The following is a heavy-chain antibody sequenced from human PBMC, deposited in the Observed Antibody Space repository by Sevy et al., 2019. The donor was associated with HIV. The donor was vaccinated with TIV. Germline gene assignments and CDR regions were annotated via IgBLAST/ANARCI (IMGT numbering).Heavy chain of an antibody. CDR1: GFTFSDAW. D-gene: IGHD2-15*01. CDR3: TAGTGRSDFDY. CDR2: IKSKTDSATR. Sequence: GGSLRLSCAASGFTFSDAWMSWVRQAPGKGLEWVGRIKSKTDSATREFAAPVKGRFRISRDDSKNMVYLQMSSLKTEDTSVYYCTAGTGRSDFDYWGQGSLVTVSS. J-gene: IGHJ4*02. V-gene: IGHV3-15*01.